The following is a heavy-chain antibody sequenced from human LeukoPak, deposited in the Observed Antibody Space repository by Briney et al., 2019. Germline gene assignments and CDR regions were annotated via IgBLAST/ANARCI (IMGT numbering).Heavy chain of an antibody. CDR2: IKQDGSEK. V-gene: IGHV3-7*03. D-gene: IGHD2-15*01. Sequence: PGGSLRLSCAASGFTFNRYWMSWVRQAPGKGLEWVANIKQDGSEKYYVDSVKGRFTISRDNAKNSLYLQMNSLRAEDTAVYYCAKSGLNRFDYWGQGTLVTVSS. CDR1: GFTFNRYW. CDR3: AKSGLNRFDY. J-gene: IGHJ4*02.